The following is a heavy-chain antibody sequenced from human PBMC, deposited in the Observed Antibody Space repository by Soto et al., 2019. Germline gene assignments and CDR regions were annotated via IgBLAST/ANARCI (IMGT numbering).Heavy chain of an antibody. J-gene: IGHJ4*02. D-gene: IGHD2-2*01. V-gene: IGHV4-34*01. CDR3: ARDSIFCSSTSCYGFDY. Sequence: SETLSLTCAVYGGSFSGYYWSWIRQPPGKGLEWIGEINHSGSTNYNPSLKSRVTISVDTSKNQFSLKLSSVTAADTAVYYCARDSIFCSSTSCYGFDYWGQGTLVTVSS. CDR2: INHSGST. CDR1: GGSFSGYY.